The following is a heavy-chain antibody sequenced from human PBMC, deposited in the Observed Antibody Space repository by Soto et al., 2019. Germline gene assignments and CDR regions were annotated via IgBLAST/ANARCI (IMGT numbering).Heavy chain of an antibody. Sequence: EVHLVESGGGLVQPGGSLRLSCAASGFTVSSKYMSWVRQAPGKGLEWVSLIQSGGPTYYADSVKGRFTISRDTSENTLHLQMDSLSAEGTAVYYCARDDVLCDGGRCYGVPLDVWGKGNTVTVSS. J-gene: IGHJ6*04. V-gene: IGHV3-66*01. CDR1: GFTVSSKY. CDR2: IQSGGPT. CDR3: ARDDVLCDGGRCYGVPLDV. D-gene: IGHD2-15*01.